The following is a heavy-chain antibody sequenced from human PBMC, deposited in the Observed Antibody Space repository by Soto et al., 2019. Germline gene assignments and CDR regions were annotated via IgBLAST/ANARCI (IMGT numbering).Heavy chain of an antibody. D-gene: IGHD3-22*01. CDR2: INHSGST. V-gene: IGHV4-34*01. J-gene: IGHJ5*02. CDR3: ARVLGYYHDSSGTNWFDP. Sequence: PSETLSLTCAVYGGSFGVYYWSWIRQPPGKGLEWIGEINHSGSTNYNPSLKSRVTISVDTSKNQFSLKLSSVTAADTAVYYCARVLGYYHDSSGTNWFDPWGQGTLVTVSS. CDR1: GGSFGVYY.